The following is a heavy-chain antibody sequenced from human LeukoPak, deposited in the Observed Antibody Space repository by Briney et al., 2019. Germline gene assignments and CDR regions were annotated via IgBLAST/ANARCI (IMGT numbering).Heavy chain of an antibody. CDR2: INPSGGST. Sequence: GASVKVSCKASGYTFTSYYMHWVRQAPGQGLEGMGIINPSGGSTSYAQKFQGRVTMTRDTSTSTVYMELSSLRSEDTAVYYCARGLLAQQLVPYGMDVWGQGTTVTVSS. CDR1: GYTFTSYY. V-gene: IGHV1-46*01. CDR3: ARGLLAQQLVPYGMDV. D-gene: IGHD6-13*01. J-gene: IGHJ6*02.